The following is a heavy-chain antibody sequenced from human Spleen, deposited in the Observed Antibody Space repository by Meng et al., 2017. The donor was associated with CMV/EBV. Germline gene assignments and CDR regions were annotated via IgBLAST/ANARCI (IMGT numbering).Heavy chain of an antibody. CDR1: GFIFNGFA. V-gene: IGHV3-15*01. J-gene: IGHJ6*02. Sequence: GGSLRLSCAASGFIFNGFAMSWVRQAPGKGLEWVGRIKTETDGGTADYAAPVKGRFTISRDDSKNTLYLQMNSLKTEDTAVYYCTRAQWLVLGYYYYGMDVWGQGTTVTVSS. CDR3: TRAQWLVLGYYYYGMDV. D-gene: IGHD6-19*01. CDR2: IKTETDGGTA.